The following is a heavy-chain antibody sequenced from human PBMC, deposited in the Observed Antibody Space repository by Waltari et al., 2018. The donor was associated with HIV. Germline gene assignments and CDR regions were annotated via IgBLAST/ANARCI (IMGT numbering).Heavy chain of an antibody. D-gene: IGHD1-26*01. CDR1: GFSFTSYW. Sequence: EVQLVESGGGSVQPGGSRRLSCVASGFSFTSYWIHWACQVPGKWQVGHSCNSVYGGNARDAVSVKGRVTTSRDHAKHTLYLQMHSLRDEDTAVYYCTTDSARYYGYWGQGTLVTVTS. CDR3: TTDSARYYGY. J-gene: IGHJ4*02. CDR2: NSVYGGNA. V-gene: IGHV3-74*01.